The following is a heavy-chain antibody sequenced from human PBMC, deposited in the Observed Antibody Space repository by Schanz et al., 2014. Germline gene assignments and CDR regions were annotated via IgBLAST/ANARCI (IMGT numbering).Heavy chain of an antibody. Sequence: QVQLVQSGAEVKKPGSSVKVSCKASRSTFSSYTISWVRQARGQGLEWVGRFIPILDVGNYAQQFQGRVTITRDTLASTAYMEVSSLRSEDTAVYYCARSGSSNWYFVDYWGQGTLVTDSS. J-gene: IGHJ4*02. CDR2: FIPILDVG. CDR1: RSTFSSYT. D-gene: IGHD6-13*01. V-gene: IGHV1-69*02. CDR3: ARSGSSNWYFVDY.